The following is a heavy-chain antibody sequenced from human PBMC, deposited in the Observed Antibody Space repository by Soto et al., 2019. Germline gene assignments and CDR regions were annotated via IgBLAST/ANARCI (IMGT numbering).Heavy chain of an antibody. CDR2: IYWDDDK. Sequence: QITLKESGPPLVKPTQTLTLTCTFSGFSLSTSGVGVGWIRQPPGKALEWLALIYWDDDKRYSPSLKSRLTITKDTSKNQVVLTMTNMDPVDTATYYCAHRLLWFGTGLSWFDPWGQGTLVTVSS. CDR1: GFSLSTSGVG. D-gene: IGHD3-10*01. CDR3: AHRLLWFGTGLSWFDP. J-gene: IGHJ5*02. V-gene: IGHV2-5*02.